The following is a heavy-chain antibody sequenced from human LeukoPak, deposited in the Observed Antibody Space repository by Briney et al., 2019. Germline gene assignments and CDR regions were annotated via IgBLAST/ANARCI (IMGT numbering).Heavy chain of an antibody. J-gene: IGHJ5*02. Sequence: PGGSLRLSCVASGFTFSSYSMSWVRQAPGKGLEWVSHITSVASTIYYADSVKGRFTISRDNSKNTLYLQMNSLRAEDTAVYYCAAIIRFLEWSRFDPWGQGTLVTVSS. CDR2: ITSVASTI. CDR3: AAIIRFLEWSRFDP. CDR1: GFTFSSYS. V-gene: IGHV3-48*01. D-gene: IGHD3-3*01.